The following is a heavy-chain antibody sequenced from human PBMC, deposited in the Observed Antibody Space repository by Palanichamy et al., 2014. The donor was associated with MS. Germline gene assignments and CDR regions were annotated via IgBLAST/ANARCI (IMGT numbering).Heavy chain of an antibody. CDR2: IKQDGSEK. CDR1: GFTFSSYW. D-gene: IGHD2-15*01. V-gene: IGHV3-7*03. Sequence: EVQLVESGGGLVQPGGSLRLSCAASGFTFSSYWMSWVRQAPGKGLEWVANIKQDGSEKYYVDSVKGRFAISRDNAKNSLYLQMNSLRAEDTAMYYCARAVVAAKFDYWGQGTLVTVSS. J-gene: IGHJ4*02. CDR3: ARAVVAAKFDY.